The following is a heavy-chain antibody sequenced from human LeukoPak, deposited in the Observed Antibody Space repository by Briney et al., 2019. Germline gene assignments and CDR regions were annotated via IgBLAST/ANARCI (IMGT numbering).Heavy chain of an antibody. CDR1: GYTFSSYG. D-gene: IGHD2-2*01. J-gene: IGHJ5*02. Sequence: VASVKVSCKASGYTFSSYGISWVRQAPGQGLEWMGWISAYNGNTNYAQMVRGRVTMTTDTSTSTAYMEVRSLRSDDTAMYYCARDVGDIVTVPAAISVPWGQGTLVTVSS. V-gene: IGHV1-18*01. CDR3: ARDVGDIVTVPAAISVP. CDR2: ISAYNGNT.